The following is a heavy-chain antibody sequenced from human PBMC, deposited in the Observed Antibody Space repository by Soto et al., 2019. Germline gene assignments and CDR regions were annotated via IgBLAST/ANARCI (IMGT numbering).Heavy chain of an antibody. CDR3: AKTGGSGYSSDYYYYMAV. D-gene: IGHD3-10*01. J-gene: IGHJ6*03. CDR2: INDSGYNT. V-gene: IGHV3-23*01. CDR1: GFTFSSYA. Sequence: GGSLRLSCAASGFTFSSYAMSWVRQAPGKGLEWVSAINDSGYNTYYADSVKGRFTISRDNSKNTLYLQIHSLRAEDTAVYYCAKTGGSGYSSDYYYYMAVWGKGTTVTVSS.